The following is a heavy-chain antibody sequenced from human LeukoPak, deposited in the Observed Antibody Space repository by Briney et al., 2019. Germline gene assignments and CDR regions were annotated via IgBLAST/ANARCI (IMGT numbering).Heavy chain of an antibody. V-gene: IGHV4-30-4*01. Sequence: SWVRQAPGKGLEWIGYIYYSGSTYYNPSLKSRVTISVDTSKNQFSLKLNSVTAADTAVYYCAREVPWVWNFDLWGRGTLVTVSS. CDR3: AREVPWVWNFDL. D-gene: IGHD1-26*01. J-gene: IGHJ2*01. CDR2: IYYSGST.